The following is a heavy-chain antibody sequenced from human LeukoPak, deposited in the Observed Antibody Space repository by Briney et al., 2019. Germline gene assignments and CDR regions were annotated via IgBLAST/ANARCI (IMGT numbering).Heavy chain of an antibody. CDR1: GFTFSSYG. Sequence: TGGSLRLSCVTSGFTFSSYGMHWVRQVPGKGLEWVAVISYDAESDYHVDSVKGRFTISRDNAKNSLYLKMNSLRAEDTAVYYCARDSGGSTPFDYWGQGTMVTVSS. CDR3: ARDSGGSTPFDY. V-gene: IGHV3-30*03. D-gene: IGHD2-15*01. J-gene: IGHJ4*02. CDR2: ISYDAESD.